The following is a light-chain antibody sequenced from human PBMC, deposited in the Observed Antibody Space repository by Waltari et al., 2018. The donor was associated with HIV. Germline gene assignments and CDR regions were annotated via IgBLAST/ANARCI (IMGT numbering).Light chain of an antibody. CDR2: DVS. V-gene: IGLV2-14*03. J-gene: IGLJ2*01. CDR1: SSDVGGYNS. CDR3: SSYTSSSTVV. Sequence: QSALPQPASVSGSPGQSITISCTGTSSDVGGYNSAPWYQQQPGKAPKLMIYDVSNRSSGVSNRFSGSKSGNTASLTISGLQAEDEADYYCSSYTSSSTVVFGGGTKLTVL.